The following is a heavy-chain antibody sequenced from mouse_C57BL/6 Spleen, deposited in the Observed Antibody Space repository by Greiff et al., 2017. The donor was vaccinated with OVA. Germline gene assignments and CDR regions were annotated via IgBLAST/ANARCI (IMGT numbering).Heavy chain of an antibody. Sequence: VQGVESGAELVRPGASVTLSCKASGYTFTDYEMHWVKQTPVHGLEWIGAIDPETGGTAYNQKFKGKAILTADKSSSTAYMELRSLTSEDSAVYYCTRPLWLRRFDYWGQGTTLTVSS. V-gene: IGHV1-15*01. CDR1: GYTFTDYE. CDR3: TRPLWLRRFDY. J-gene: IGHJ2*01. D-gene: IGHD2-2*01. CDR2: IDPETGGT.